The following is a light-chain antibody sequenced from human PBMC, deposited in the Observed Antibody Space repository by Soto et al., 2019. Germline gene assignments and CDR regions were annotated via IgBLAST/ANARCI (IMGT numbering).Light chain of an antibody. J-gene: IGLJ1*01. CDR3: QSYDSSLSGYV. Sequence: QSVLTQPPSVSRAPGQTVIISCSGSSSNLGAPYDVNWFRQLPGTVPRLLIYVNNNRPSGVPDRFSGSKSGTSASLAITGLQAEDEADYYCQSYDSSLSGYVFGTGTKVTV. CDR1: SSNLGAPYD. V-gene: IGLV1-40*01. CDR2: VNN.